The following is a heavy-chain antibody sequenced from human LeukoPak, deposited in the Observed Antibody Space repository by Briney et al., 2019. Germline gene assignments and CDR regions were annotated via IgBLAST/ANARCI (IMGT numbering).Heavy chain of an antibody. CDR1: GGSISDYY. CDR3: AKQGRGEAAAGAFDP. V-gene: IGHV4-4*07. CDR2: IYTSGST. J-gene: IGHJ5*02. Sequence: SETLSLTCTVSGGSISDYYWNWIRQPAGKGLEWIGRIYTSGSTNYNPSLKSRVTISLDTSKNQFSLKLSSVTAADTAVYYCAKQGRGEAAAGAFDPWGQGTLVTVSS. D-gene: IGHD6-13*01.